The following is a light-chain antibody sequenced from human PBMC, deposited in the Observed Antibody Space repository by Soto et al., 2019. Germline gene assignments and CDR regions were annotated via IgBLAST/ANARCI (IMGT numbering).Light chain of an antibody. CDR2: LGS. CDR1: QSLLHSNGYKY. CDR3: MQPLQTPWT. J-gene: IGKJ1*01. V-gene: IGKV2-28*01. Sequence: DIVMTQSPLSLPVTPGEPASISCRSSQSLLHSNGYKYLDWYLQKPGQSPQLLIYLGSNRASGVPDRFSRSGSGTDFTLKISRVEAEDVGVYYCMQPLQTPWTFGQGTKVEIK.